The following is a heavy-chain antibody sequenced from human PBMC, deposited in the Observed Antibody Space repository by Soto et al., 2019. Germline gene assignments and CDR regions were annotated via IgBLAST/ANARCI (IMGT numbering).Heavy chain of an antibody. V-gene: IGHV3-30*18. D-gene: IGHD4-17*01. J-gene: IGHJ4*02. CDR3: AKSMGGWVTTCSDY. CDR1: GFTFSSYG. Sequence: GGSLRLSCAASGFTFSSYGMHWVRQAPGKGLEWVAVISYDGSNKYYADSVKGRFTISRDNSKNTLYLQMNSLRAEDTAVYYCAKSMGGWVTTCSDYWGQGTLVTVSS. CDR2: ISYDGSNK.